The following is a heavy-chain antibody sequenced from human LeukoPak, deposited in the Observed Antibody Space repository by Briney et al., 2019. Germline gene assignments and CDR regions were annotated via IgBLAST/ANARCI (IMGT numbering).Heavy chain of an antibody. V-gene: IGHV4-39*01. CDR3: ARHGARGIAVAGTGFDY. D-gene: IGHD6-19*01. CDR2: IYYSGST. J-gene: IGHJ4*02. Sequence: SETLSLTCTVSGGSISNSSYYWGRIRPPQGKELEWIGSIYYSGSTYYNPSRKSRVTISVDTSKNQFSLKLSSVTAADTAVYYCARHGARGIAVAGTGFDYWGQGTLVTVSS. CDR1: GGSISNSSYY.